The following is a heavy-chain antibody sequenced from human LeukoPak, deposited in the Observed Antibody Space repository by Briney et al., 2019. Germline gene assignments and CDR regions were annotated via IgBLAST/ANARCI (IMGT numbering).Heavy chain of an antibody. CDR2: ISGSGGST. D-gene: IGHD6-19*01. CDR1: GFTLTGYS. V-gene: IGHV3-23*01. J-gene: IGHJ4*02. CDR3: AKDSGDSSGWSPIDY. Sequence: GGSLRLSCAASGFTLTGYSMNWFRQAPGKGLEWVSAISGSGGSTYYADSVKGRFTISRDNSKNTLYLQMNSLRAEDTAVYYCAKDSGDSSGWSPIDYWGQGTLVTVSS.